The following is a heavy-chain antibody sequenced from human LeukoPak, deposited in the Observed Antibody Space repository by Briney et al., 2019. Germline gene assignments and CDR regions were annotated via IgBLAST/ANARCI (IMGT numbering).Heavy chain of an antibody. V-gene: IGHV4-34*01. CDR3: ARAPAAIIDY. Sequence: SETLSLTCAVYGGSFRGYYWSWIRQPPGKGLEWIGEINHSGSTNYNPSLKSRVTISVDTSKNQFSLKLSSVTAADTAVYYCARAPAAIIDYWGQGTLVTVSS. CDR1: GGSFRGYY. CDR2: INHSGST. D-gene: IGHD2-2*02. J-gene: IGHJ4*02.